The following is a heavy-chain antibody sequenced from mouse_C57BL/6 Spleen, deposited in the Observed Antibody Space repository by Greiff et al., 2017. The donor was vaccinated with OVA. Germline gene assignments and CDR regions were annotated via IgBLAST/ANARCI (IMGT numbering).Heavy chain of an antibody. Sequence: EVQLVESGAELVRPGASVKLSCTASGFNIKDDYMHWVKQRPEQGLEWIGWIDPENGDTEYASKFQGKATITADTSSNTAYLQLSSLTSEDTAVYYCTTYCPDWYFDVWGTGTTVTVSS. CDR3: TTYCPDWYFDV. J-gene: IGHJ1*03. CDR2: IDPENGDT. V-gene: IGHV14-4*01. CDR1: GFNIKDDY.